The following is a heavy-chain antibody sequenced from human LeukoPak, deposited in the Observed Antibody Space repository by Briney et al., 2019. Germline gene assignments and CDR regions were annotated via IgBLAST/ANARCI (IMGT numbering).Heavy chain of an antibody. Sequence: GRSLRLSCAASGFSFSSYAMHWVRQAPGKGLEWVAVISYDGSNKYYADSVKGRFTISRDNSKKTLYLQMNSLRAEDTAVYYCAKDRYEGSSDWFDPWGQGTLVTVSS. CDR2: ISYDGSNK. D-gene: IGHD3-22*01. CDR1: GFSFSSYA. CDR3: AKDRYEGSSDWFDP. V-gene: IGHV3-30-3*01. J-gene: IGHJ5*02.